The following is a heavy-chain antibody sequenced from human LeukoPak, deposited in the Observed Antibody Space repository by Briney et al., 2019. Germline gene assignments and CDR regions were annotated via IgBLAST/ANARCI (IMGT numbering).Heavy chain of an antibody. D-gene: IGHD6-19*01. Sequence: ASVKVSCKASGYTFTGYYMHWVRQAPGQGLEWMGWVNPNSGGTNYAQKFQGRVTMTRDTSISTAYMELSRLRSDDTAVYYCARGRGRVAGTVKINDAFDIWGQGTMVTVSS. CDR3: ARGRGRVAGTVKINDAFDI. V-gene: IGHV1-2*02. CDR1: GYTFTGYY. CDR2: VNPNSGGT. J-gene: IGHJ3*02.